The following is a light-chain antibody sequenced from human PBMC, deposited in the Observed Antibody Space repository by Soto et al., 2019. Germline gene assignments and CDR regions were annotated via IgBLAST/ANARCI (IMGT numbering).Light chain of an antibody. CDR2: KAS. V-gene: IGKV1-5*03. Sequence: DIQMPQSPSTLSASVGDRVTITCRAIQSISSWLAWYQQKPGKAPKLLIYKASSLESGVPSRFSGSGSGTDFTLTISSLQPDDFATYYCQQYNSYPCTVGQGTRVEIK. CDR3: QQYNSYPCT. J-gene: IGKJ1*01. CDR1: QSISSW.